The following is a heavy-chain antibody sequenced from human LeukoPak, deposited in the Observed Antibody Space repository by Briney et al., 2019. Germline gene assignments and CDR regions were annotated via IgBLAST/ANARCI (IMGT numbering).Heavy chain of an antibody. Sequence: GASVKVSCKASGYTFTSYYMHWVRQAPGQGLEWMGIINPSGGSTSYAQKFQGRVTMTRDMSTSTVYMELSSLRSEDTAVYYCARVTPSYDYVWAGVSDYWGQGTLVTVSS. CDR3: ARVTPSYDYVWAGVSDY. V-gene: IGHV1-46*01. CDR2: INPSGGST. D-gene: IGHD3-16*01. CDR1: GYTFTSYY. J-gene: IGHJ4*02.